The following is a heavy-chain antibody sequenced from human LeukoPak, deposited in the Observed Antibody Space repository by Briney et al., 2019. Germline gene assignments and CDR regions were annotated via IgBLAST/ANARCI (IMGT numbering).Heavy chain of an antibody. V-gene: IGHV3-48*03. CDR3: APRGVVRGVKY. D-gene: IGHD3-10*01. Sequence: GGSLRLSCAASGFTFSSYEMNWVRQAPGKGLESVSYISSSGSTIYYADSVKGRFTISRDNAKNSLYLQMNSLRAEDTAVYYCAPRGVVRGVKYWGQGTLVTVSS. CDR1: GFTFSSYE. J-gene: IGHJ4*02. CDR2: ISSSGSTI.